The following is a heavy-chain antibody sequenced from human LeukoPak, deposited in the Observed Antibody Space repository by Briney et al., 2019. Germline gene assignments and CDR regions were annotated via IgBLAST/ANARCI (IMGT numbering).Heavy chain of an antibody. CDR3: GRAGY. CDR2: INHSGST. D-gene: IGHD3-10*01. Sequence: SETLSLTCSVYGGSFSGYYWSWIRQPPGKGLEWIGEINHSGSTNYNPSLKSRVTISVDTSKNQFSLKLSSVTAAETTVYYCGRAGYWGQGTLVTVSS. V-gene: IGHV4-34*01. J-gene: IGHJ4*02. CDR1: GGSFSGYY.